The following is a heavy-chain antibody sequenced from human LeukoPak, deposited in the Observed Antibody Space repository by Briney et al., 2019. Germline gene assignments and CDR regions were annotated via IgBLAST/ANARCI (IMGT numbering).Heavy chain of an antibody. CDR1: GGSISIGGYY. CDR2: IYYSGST. D-gene: IGHD1-1*01. Sequence: SQTLSLTCTISGGSISIGGYYWSWIRQHPGKALEWIGYIYYSGSTYYNLSLKSRVTMSVDTSKNQFSLKLSSVTAADTAVYYCARYKVGYFDYWGQGTRVAVSS. J-gene: IGHJ4*02. V-gene: IGHV4-31*03. CDR3: ARYKVGYFDY.